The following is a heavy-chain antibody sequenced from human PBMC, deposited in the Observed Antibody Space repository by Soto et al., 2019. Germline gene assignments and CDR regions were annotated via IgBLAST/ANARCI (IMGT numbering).Heavy chain of an antibody. CDR3: ATMDLRQYYFAY. J-gene: IGHJ4*02. CDR1: DFTFTSAW. V-gene: IGHV3-15*07. Sequence: DVQLVESGGGLVKPGGSLRLSCAASDFTFTSAWMNWLRQAPGQGLEWVGRIKSRADGGETHYATPVRGRFTVSRDDSKSTLCLQINRLTTEDTAVYYCATMDLRQYYFAYWGQGTLVTVSS. CDR2: IKSRADGGET. D-gene: IGHD3-10*01.